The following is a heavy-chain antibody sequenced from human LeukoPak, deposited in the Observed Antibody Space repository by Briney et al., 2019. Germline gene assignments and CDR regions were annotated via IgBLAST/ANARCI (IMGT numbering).Heavy chain of an antibody. Sequence: ASVKVSCKASGYTFTTYAINWVRQAPGQGLEWMGWINTNSGNPTYAQGFTGRFVFSLDTSVSTAYLQISNLKAEDTAVYYCATEGVVGGSGYDYWGQGTLVTVSS. D-gene: IGHD1-26*01. V-gene: IGHV7-4-1*02. J-gene: IGHJ4*02. CDR1: GYTFTTYA. CDR2: INTNSGNP. CDR3: ATEGVVGGSGYDY.